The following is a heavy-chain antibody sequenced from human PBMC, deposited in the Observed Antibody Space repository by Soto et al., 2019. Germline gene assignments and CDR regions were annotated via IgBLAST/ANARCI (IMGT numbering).Heavy chain of an antibody. Sequence: PSETLSPTSFVFVGYVTSYDLTGIRQFHGKGVKWIAYTSCHRNTNCNPSLQSRVHISLDTSKNQLALKLTSMTAADTAVYYCARDMHAGFTHYFDPWGQGTLVTISS. D-gene: IGHD1-26*01. V-gene: IGHV4-59*02. CDR3: ARDMHAGFTHYFDP. J-gene: IGHJ5*02. CDR2: TSCHRNT. CDR1: VGYVTSYD.